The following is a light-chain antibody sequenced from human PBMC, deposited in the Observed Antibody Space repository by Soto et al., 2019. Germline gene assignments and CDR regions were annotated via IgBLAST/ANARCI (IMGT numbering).Light chain of an antibody. CDR3: QQYDTWWT. Sequence: EIVVTQSPATLSVSPGERATLSCTASQNVTSRLAWYQQKAGQSPRLLIYDASTKAAGIPDRFNGGGSGTESTLTITSAQSEDFALYFCQQYDTWWTFGQGTRVQI. J-gene: IGKJ1*01. V-gene: IGKV3-15*01. CDR1: QNVTSR. CDR2: DAS.